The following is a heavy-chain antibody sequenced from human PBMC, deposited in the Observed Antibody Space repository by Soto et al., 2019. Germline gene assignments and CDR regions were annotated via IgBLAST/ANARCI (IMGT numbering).Heavy chain of an antibody. J-gene: IGHJ4*02. CDR1: GYTFTSYG. CDR2: ISAYNGNT. D-gene: IGHD4-17*01. V-gene: IGHV1-18*01. CDR3: ARGGDYGDYETYYYFDY. Sequence: ASVKVSCKASGYTFTSYGISWVRQAPGQGLEWMGWISAYNGNTNYAQKLQGRVTMTTDTSTSTAYMELRSLRSDDTAVYYCARGGDYGDYETYYYFDYWGQGTLVTVSS.